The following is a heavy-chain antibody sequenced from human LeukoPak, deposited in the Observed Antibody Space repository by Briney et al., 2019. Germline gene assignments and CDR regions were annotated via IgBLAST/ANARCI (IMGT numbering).Heavy chain of an antibody. V-gene: IGHV3-64*01. CDR2: ISTNGGTT. J-gene: IGHJ4*02. CDR1: GFTFSNYP. Sequence: PGGSLRLSCAASGFTFSNYPMHWVRQAPGKGLEYVSGISTNGGTTYYPNSVKGRFTISRDNSKNTLYLQMGSLRAEDMALYYCARVLNYYDSSGYYFSYWGQGTLVTVSS. D-gene: IGHD3-22*01. CDR3: ARVLNYYDSSGYYFSY.